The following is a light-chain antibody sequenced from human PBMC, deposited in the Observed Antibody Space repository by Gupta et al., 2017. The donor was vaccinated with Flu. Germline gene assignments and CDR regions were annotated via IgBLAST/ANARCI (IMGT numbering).Light chain of an antibody. Sequence: QPALTQPPSASGSPGQSVTISCTGTSSDVGGYNYVSWYQQHPGRAPKLLIHEVTKRPSGVPDRFSGSKSGNTASLTVSGLQAEDEADYYCSSYGGSNNLLFGGGTKLTVL. V-gene: IGLV2-8*01. J-gene: IGLJ3*02. CDR3: SSYGGSNNLL. CDR1: SSDVGGYNY. CDR2: EVT.